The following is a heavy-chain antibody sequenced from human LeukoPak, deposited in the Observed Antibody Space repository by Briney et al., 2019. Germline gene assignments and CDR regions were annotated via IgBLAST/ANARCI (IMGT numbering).Heavy chain of an antibody. D-gene: IGHD3-22*01. CDR1: GYTFTSYY. V-gene: IGHV1-46*01. J-gene: IGHJ4*02. Sequence: ASVKVSCKASGYTFTSYYMHWVRQAPGQGLEWMGIINPSGGSTSYAQKFQGRVTMTRDTSTSTVYMELSSLRSEDTAVYYCARDGTYYDSSGYHSIDYWGQGTLVTVSS. CDR2: INPSGGST. CDR3: ARDGTYYDSSGYHSIDY.